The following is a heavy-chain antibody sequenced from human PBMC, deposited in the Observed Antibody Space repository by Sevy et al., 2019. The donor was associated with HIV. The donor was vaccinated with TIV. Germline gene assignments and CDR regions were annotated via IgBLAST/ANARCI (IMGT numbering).Heavy chain of an antibody. J-gene: IGHJ4*02. D-gene: IGHD6-13*01. V-gene: IGHV3-49*04. Sequence: GGSLRLSCTASGFTFGDYCMSWVRQAPGKGLEWVAFVKSDVYGGTVDHAASVRGRIVISRDDSKTIAYLQMNDLKTEDTGVYYCTRWKAAQSIFDYWGQGALVTVSS. CDR3: TRWKAAQSIFDY. CDR2: VKSDVYGGTV. CDR1: GFTFGDYC.